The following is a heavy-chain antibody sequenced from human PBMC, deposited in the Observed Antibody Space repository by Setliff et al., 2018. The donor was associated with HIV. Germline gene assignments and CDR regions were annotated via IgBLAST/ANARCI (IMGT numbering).Heavy chain of an antibody. V-gene: IGHV1-69*10. J-gene: IGHJ1*01. CDR2: IIPMRNIA. D-gene: IGHD1-1*01. Sequence: GASVKVSCKSSGGTFTSHVFSWVRQAPGQGLQWMGGIIPMRNIAKYAQQFQDRVTMTADKSTTTAYMELRSLTSEDTAVYYCATGWSEDPTLLQVEYFQHWGQGTLVTVSS. CDR1: GGTFTSHV. CDR3: ATGWSEDPTLLQVEYFQH.